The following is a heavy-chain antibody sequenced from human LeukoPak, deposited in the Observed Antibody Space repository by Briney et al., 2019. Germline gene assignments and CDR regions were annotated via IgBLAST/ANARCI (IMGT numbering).Heavy chain of an antibody. J-gene: IGHJ3*01. D-gene: IGHD4-11*01. CDR1: DDSINNYY. CDR2: ARHTGNTGNT. V-gene: IGHV4-59*01. CDR3: ARCDVGSNWAQSFDL. Sequence: PLETLSLTCTVSDDSINNYYWNWIRQPPGKGLEWIGFARHTGNTGNTNYNPSLQSRVIISIDTSKRQFSLKLTSVTAADTAVYYCARCDVGSNWAQSFDLWGQGTMVTVSS.